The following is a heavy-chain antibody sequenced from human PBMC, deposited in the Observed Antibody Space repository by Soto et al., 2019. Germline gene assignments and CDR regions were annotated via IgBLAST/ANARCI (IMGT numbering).Heavy chain of an antibody. V-gene: IGHV4-31*03. J-gene: IGHJ4*02. Sequence: QVQLQESGPGLVKPSQTLSLTCTVSGASIISGSNYWSWIRQHPGKGLEWIGYIYYSGSTYYNPSLKSRHTISVDTSKNQFTLNMSSVTAAYTAMYYCARSPTRNGDPGQKGYYFDYWGQGTLVTVSS. CDR1: GASIISGSNY. CDR2: IYYSGST. D-gene: IGHD4-17*01. CDR3: ARSPTRNGDPGQKGYYFDY.